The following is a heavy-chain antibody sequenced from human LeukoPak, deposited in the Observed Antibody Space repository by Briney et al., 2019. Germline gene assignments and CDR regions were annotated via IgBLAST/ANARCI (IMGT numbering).Heavy chain of an antibody. CDR2: MSASDAGT. Sequence: PGGSLRLFCAAAGFTFRSYAMNWVRQGPGKGLEWVSTMSASDAGTYYADSVKGRFTISRDNSKNTLYLQMNSLRAEDTAVYYCAKEGPGNYYDSSGYYFDYWGQGTLVTVSS. CDR1: GFTFRSYA. V-gene: IGHV3-23*01. CDR3: AKEGPGNYYDSSGYYFDY. D-gene: IGHD3-22*01. J-gene: IGHJ4*02.